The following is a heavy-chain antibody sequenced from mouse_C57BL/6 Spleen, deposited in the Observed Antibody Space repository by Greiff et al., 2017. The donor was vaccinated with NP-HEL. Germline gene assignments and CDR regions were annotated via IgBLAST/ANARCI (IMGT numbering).Heavy chain of an antibody. V-gene: IGHV1-82*01. Sequence: VQGVESGPELVKPGASVKISCKASGYAFSSSWMNWVKQRPGKGLEWIGRIYPGDGDTNYNGKFKGKATLTADKSSSTAYMQLSSLTSEDSAVYFCARTGWDYYFDYWGQGTTLTVSS. D-gene: IGHD4-1*01. CDR1: GYAFSSSW. CDR2: IYPGDGDT. CDR3: ARTGWDYYFDY. J-gene: IGHJ2*01.